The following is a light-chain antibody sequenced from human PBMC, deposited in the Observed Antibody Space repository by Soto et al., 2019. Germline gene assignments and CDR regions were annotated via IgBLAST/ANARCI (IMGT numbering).Light chain of an antibody. J-gene: IGKJ1*01. V-gene: IGKV3-20*01. Sequence: EIVMTQSPATLSASPGERATLSCRASESVSSSFLTWYQQKPGQAPRLLISRTSNRVTGIPDRFSGSGSGTDFTLTISRLEPEDFAVYYCHHYGSTFGQGTKVDIK. CDR2: RTS. CDR1: ESVSSSF. CDR3: HHYGST.